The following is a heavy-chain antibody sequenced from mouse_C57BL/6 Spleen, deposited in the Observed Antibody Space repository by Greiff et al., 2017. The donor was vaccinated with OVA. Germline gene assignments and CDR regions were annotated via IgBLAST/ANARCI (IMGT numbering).Heavy chain of an antibody. D-gene: IGHD2-1*01. V-gene: IGHV5-16*01. CDR1: GFTFSDYY. CDR2: INYDGSST. CDR3: AREGDGNYDY. Sequence: EVKVVESEGGLVQPGRSMKLSCTASGFTFSDYYMAWVRQVPEKGLEWVANINYDGSSTYYLDSLKSRFIISRDNAKNILYLQMSSLKSEDTATYYCAREGDGNYDYWGQGTTLTVSS. J-gene: IGHJ2*01.